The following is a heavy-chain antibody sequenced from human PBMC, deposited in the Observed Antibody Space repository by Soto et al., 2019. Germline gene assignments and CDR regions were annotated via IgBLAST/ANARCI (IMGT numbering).Heavy chain of an antibody. D-gene: IGHD4-4*01. CDR3: ARERATECSNYAYYYGMDV. CDR2: IYYSGST. V-gene: IGHV4-31*03. CDR1: GGSISSGGYY. J-gene: IGHJ6*02. Sequence: QVQLQESGPGLVKPSQTLSLTCTVSGGSISSGGYYWSWIRQHPGKGLEWIGYIYYSGSTYYNPSLKSRVTISVETSKNRFTLKGSSVTAADTAVYYWARERATECSNYAYYYGMDVWGQGSTVTVSS.